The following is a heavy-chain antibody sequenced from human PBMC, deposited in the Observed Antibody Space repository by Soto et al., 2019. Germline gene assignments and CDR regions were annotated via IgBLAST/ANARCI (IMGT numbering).Heavy chain of an antibody. J-gene: IGHJ4*02. Sequence: GGSLRLSCAASGFTFSTYAMSWVRQAPGKGLEWVSAISGSGGSTYYADSVKGRFTISRDNSKNTVYLQMISLRAEDTAVYYCAKDPLGGSTPFDYWGQGTLVTVSS. V-gene: IGHV3-23*01. CDR1: GFTFSTYA. CDR3: AKDPLGGSTPFDY. D-gene: IGHD1-26*01. CDR2: ISGSGGST.